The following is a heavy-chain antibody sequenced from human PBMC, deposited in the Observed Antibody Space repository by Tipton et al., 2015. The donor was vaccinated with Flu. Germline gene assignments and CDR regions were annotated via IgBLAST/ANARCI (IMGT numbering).Heavy chain of an antibody. CDR1: GGSISSGGYY. Sequence: TLSLTCTVSGGSISSGGYYWSWIRQHPGKGLEWIGYIYYSGSTCYNPSLKSRVTISVDTPKNQFSLKLSSVTAADTAVYYCARTIRFLEWLLSSPLAMKYYYGMDVWGQGTTVTVSS. D-gene: IGHD3-3*01. J-gene: IGHJ6*02. V-gene: IGHV4-31*03. CDR3: ARTIRFLEWLLSSPLAMKYYYGMDV. CDR2: IYYSGST.